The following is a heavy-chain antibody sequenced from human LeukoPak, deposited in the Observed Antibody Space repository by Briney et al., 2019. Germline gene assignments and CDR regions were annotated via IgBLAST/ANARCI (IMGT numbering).Heavy chain of an antibody. CDR3: ARHQGTSYYYYGMDV. Sequence: GESLKISCKGSGYSFTSYWIGWVRPMPGKGLEWMGIIYPGDSDTRYSPSFQGQVTISADKSISTAYLQWSSLKASDTAMYYCARHQGTSYYYYGMDVWGQGTTVTVSS. V-gene: IGHV5-51*01. CDR2: IYPGDSDT. J-gene: IGHJ6*02. D-gene: IGHD3-10*01. CDR1: GYSFTSYW.